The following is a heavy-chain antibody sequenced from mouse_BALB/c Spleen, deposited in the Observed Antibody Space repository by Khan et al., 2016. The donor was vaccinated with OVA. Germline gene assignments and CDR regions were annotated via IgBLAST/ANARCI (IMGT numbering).Heavy chain of an antibody. CDR1: GYTFTSYW. J-gene: IGHJ3*01. CDR3: ARSDFGNYEFDY. D-gene: IGHD2-1*01. CDR2: IFPGTGTT. V-gene: IGHV1S132*01. Sequence: QVQLQQSGAELVKPGASVKLSCKTSGYTFTSYWIQWVKQRPGQGLGWIGQIFPGTGTTYYNENFKGKATLTVDTSSSTAYVQLSSLPSEDSAVYFCARSDFGNYEFDYWGQGTLVTVSP.